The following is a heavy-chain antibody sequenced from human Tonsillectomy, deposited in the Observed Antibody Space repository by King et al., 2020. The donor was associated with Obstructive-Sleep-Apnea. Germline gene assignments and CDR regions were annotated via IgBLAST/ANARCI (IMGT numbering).Heavy chain of an antibody. CDR1: VFTFSSYS. CDR3: ARDFDYGDYGYWYFDL. Sequence: VQLVESGGGLVKPGGSLRLSFAASVFTFSSYSMNWFRQAPGKGLEWVSSISSSSSYIYYADSVKGRFTISSDNAKKSLYLQMNSLRAEDTAVYYCARDFDYGDYGYWYFDLWGRGALVTVSS. J-gene: IGHJ2*01. CDR2: ISSSSSYI. D-gene: IGHD4-17*01. V-gene: IGHV3-21*01.